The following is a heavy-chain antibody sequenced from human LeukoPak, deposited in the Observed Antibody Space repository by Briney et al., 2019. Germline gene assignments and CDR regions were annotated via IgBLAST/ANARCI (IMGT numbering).Heavy chain of an antibody. CDR2: IYYSGST. Sequence: SETLSLTCTVSGGSISSYYWSWIRQPPGKGLEWIGYIYYSGSTNYNPSLKSRVTISVDTSKNQFSLKLSSVTAADTAVYYCARAHMITSYHYYYYMDVWGKGTTVTVSS. CDR1: GGSISSYY. V-gene: IGHV4-59*01. CDR3: ARAHMITSYHYYYYMDV. J-gene: IGHJ6*03. D-gene: IGHD3-16*01.